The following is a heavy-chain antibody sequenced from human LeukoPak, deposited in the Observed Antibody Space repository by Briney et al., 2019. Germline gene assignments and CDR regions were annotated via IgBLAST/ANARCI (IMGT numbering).Heavy chain of an antibody. Sequence: PGGSLRLSCAASGFTFSSYGMSWVRQAPGKGLEWVSAISGSGGSTYYADSVKGRFTISRDNSKNTLYLQMNSLRAEDTAVYYCAKDSGPAVAGDYWGQGTLVTVSS. V-gene: IGHV3-23*01. CDR2: ISGSGGST. CDR1: GFTFSSYG. J-gene: IGHJ4*02. CDR3: AKDSGPAVAGDY. D-gene: IGHD6-19*01.